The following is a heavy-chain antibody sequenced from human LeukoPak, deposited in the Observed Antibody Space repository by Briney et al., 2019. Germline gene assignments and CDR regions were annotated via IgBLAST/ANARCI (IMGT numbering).Heavy chain of an antibody. D-gene: IGHD4-17*01. J-gene: IGHJ6*03. Sequence: SETLSLTCAVSGYSISSGYYWGWIRQPPGKGLEWIGSIYHSGSTYYNPSLKSRVTISVDTSKNQFSLKLSSVTAADTAVYYCASHGDYGYYYMDVWGKGTTVTVSS. CDR1: GYSISSGYY. V-gene: IGHV4-38-2*01. CDR3: ASHGDYGYYYMDV. CDR2: IYHSGST.